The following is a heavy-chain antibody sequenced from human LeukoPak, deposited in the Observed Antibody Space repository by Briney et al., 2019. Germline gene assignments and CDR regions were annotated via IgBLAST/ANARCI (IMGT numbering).Heavy chain of an antibody. J-gene: IGHJ5*02. CDR1: GGSIISTTYY. CDR3: ARNQSSIQLAYSAHDRWGPYTWFDP. CDR2: IYYSGST. Sequence: KPSETLSLACTVSGGSIISTTYYWGWIRQPPGKGLEWIGSIYYSGSTSYNPSLKSRVTMSVDTSKNQFSLRLTSVTAADTAVYFCARNQSSIQLAYSAHDRWGPYTWFDPWGQGTLVTVSS. D-gene: IGHD5-12*01. V-gene: IGHV4-39*01.